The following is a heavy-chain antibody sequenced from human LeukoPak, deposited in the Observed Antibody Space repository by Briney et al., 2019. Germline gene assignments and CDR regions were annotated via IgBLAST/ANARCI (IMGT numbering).Heavy chain of an antibody. Sequence: SETLSLTCTVSGYSISSGYYWGWIRQPPGKGLEWIGSIYHSGSTYYNPSLKSRVTISVDTSKNQFSLKLSSVTAADTAVYYCARPGEAGGSWNYYYYMDVWGKGTTVTISS. J-gene: IGHJ6*03. D-gene: IGHD2-15*01. CDR2: IYHSGST. CDR1: GYSISSGYY. CDR3: ARPGEAGGSWNYYYYMDV. V-gene: IGHV4-38-2*02.